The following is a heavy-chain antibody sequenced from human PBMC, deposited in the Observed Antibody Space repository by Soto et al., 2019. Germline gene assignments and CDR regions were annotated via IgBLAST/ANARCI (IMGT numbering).Heavy chain of an antibody. Sequence: QVQLVESGGGVVQPGRSLRLSCAASGFTFSSYGMHWVRQAPGKGLEWVAVISYDGSNKYYADSVKGRFTISSDNSKNTLYLQMNSLRADDTAVYYCAKDGGYCSGGSCPRACYWGQGTLVTVSS. CDR3: AKDGGYCSGGSCPRACY. CDR1: GFTFSSYG. V-gene: IGHV3-30*18. J-gene: IGHJ4*02. D-gene: IGHD2-15*01. CDR2: ISYDGSNK.